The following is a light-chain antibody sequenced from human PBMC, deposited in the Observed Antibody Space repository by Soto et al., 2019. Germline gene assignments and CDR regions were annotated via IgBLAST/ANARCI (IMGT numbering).Light chain of an antibody. CDR2: STS. CDR1: TVTVTSAYF. Sequence: QAVVTQEPSLTVSPGGTVTLTWASSTVTVTSAYFPNWFQQKPGQAPRALIYSTSNTYSWTPARFSGSLLGGKAALTLSGVQPEDEAESYCLLSFGGVVVFGGGTKLPAL. J-gene: IGLJ2*01. CDR3: LLSFGGVVV. V-gene: IGLV7-43*01.